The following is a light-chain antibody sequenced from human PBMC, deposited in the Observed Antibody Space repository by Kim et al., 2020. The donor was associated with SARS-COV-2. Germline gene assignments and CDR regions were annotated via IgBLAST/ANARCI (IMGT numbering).Light chain of an antibody. CDR2: LGS. Sequence: DIVMIQSPLYLTVIPGEPASISCRSSRSLLDSDGHTYLDWYLQKPGQSPHLLISLGSNRASGVPDRFSGSGSGTDFTLKISRVETEDIGVYYCMQALRPPDITFGLGTKLEI. CDR3: MQALRPPDIT. V-gene: IGKV2-28*01. CDR1: RSLLDSDGHTY. J-gene: IGKJ2*01.